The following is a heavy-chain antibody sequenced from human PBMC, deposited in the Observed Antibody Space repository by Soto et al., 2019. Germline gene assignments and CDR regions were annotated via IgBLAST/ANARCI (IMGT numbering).Heavy chain of an antibody. D-gene: IGHD5-12*01. Sequence: DSVKVSCKASGYTFTSYYMHWVRQAPGQGLEWMGIINPSGGSTSYAQKFQGRVTMTRDTSTSTVYMELSRMRSEDTAVYYFSREYSAYDRTDMAVAGTPYVMDVWG. CDR2: INPSGGST. CDR3: SREYSAYDRTDMAVAGTPYVMDV. CDR1: GYTFTSYY. V-gene: IGHV1-46*03. J-gene: IGHJ6*02.